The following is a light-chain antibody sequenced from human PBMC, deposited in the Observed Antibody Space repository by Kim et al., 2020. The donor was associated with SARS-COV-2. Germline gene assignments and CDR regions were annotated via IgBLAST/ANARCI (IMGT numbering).Light chain of an antibody. Sequence: SPGERATLYCRASRSVSSSYLAWYQQKPGQAPRLLIYGASSRATGIPERFSGSGSGTDFTLTISRLEPEDFAVYYCQQYGSSPWTFGQGTKVDIK. J-gene: IGKJ1*01. V-gene: IGKV3-20*01. CDR2: GAS. CDR3: QQYGSSPWT. CDR1: RSVSSSY.